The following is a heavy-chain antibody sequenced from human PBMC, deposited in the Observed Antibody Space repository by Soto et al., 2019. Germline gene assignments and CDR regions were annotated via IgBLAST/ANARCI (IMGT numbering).Heavy chain of an antibody. CDR2: ISGSSSST. J-gene: IGHJ5*02. Sequence: GGSLRLSCAASGFTFSSHAMSWVRQAPGKGLEWVSSISGSSSSTYYADSVKGRFTISRDNAKNTLYLQMNSLRAEDTAVYYCARDKTTGNRNWFDPWGQGTLVTVSS. V-gene: IGHV3-21*01. D-gene: IGHD4-17*01. CDR1: GFTFSSHA. CDR3: ARDKTTGNRNWFDP.